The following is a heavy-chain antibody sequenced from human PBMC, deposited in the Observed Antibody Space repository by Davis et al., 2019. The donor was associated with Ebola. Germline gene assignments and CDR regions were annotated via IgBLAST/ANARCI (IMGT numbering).Heavy chain of an antibody. J-gene: IGHJ4*02. CDR1: GFTFRTYA. D-gene: IGHD2-15*01. Sequence: PGGSLRLSCTASGFTFRTYAMNWVRQAPGKGLEWVSAVSGSGGSTHYADSLKGRFNITRDNSKNTLYLQMNSLRAEDTAVYYCAKDVGGYCSGGSCYLFDSWGQGTLVTVSS. CDR2: VSGSGGST. V-gene: IGHV3-23*01. CDR3: AKDVGGYCSGGSCYLFDS.